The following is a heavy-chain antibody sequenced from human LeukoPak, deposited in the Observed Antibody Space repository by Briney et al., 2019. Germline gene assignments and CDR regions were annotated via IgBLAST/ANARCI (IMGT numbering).Heavy chain of an antibody. Sequence: SDTLSLTCIVSGDSMSGYYWSWIRQPPGKGLEWIGYTFSSGATTYNPSLKSRVTISVDTSRSQFSLNLNPVTAADTAVYSCARRSRNGYFLDSWGQGTLVTVSS. V-gene: IGHV4-4*09. CDR2: TFSSGAT. D-gene: IGHD5-24*01. CDR3: ARRSRNGYFLDS. J-gene: IGHJ4*02. CDR1: GDSMSGYY.